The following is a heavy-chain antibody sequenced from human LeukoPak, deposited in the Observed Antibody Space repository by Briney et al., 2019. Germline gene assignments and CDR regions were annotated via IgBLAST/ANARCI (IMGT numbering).Heavy chain of an antibody. V-gene: IGHV6-1*01. Sequence: SQTLSLTCAISGDSLSKNNVAWNWIRQSPSRGLEWLGRTYYRSKWNTDYAVSVKSRITINSDTSKNQFSLQLNSVPPEDTAVYYCARGCYSSFDYWDQGTLVTVSS. D-gene: IGHD5-18*01. CDR2: TYYRSKWNT. CDR1: GDSLSKNNVA. J-gene: IGHJ4*02. CDR3: ARGCYSSFDY.